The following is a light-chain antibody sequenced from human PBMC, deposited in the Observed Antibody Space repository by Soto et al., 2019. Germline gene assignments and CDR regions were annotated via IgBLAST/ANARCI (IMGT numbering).Light chain of an antibody. J-gene: IGKJ2*01. Sequence: IVMTQSPATLSVSPGERVTLSCRACQSVGSSLAWYQQKPGQAPRLLNYAASTRAPGIPARFSGSGSGTEFTLAISSLQSEDFAVYYCQQYIIWPPTFTFGQGTKLEIK. CDR2: AAS. CDR1: QSVGSS. V-gene: IGKV3-15*01. CDR3: QQYIIWPPTFT.